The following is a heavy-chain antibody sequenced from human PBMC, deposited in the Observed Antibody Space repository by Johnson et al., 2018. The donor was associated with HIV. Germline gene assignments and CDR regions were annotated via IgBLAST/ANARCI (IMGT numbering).Heavy chain of an antibody. CDR1: GFTFDDYG. J-gene: IGHJ3*02. Sequence: EVQLVESGGGLVQPGGSLRLSCGASGFTFDDYGMSWVRQAPGKGLEWVSGINWNGGSKRYADSVKGRFTVSRDNTKNSLYLQMNSLRAEDTAVYYCAKDLFTALEDDAFDIWGQGTMVTVSA. D-gene: IGHD1-1*01. CDR3: AKDLFTALEDDAFDI. CDR2: INWNGGSK. V-gene: IGHV3-20*04.